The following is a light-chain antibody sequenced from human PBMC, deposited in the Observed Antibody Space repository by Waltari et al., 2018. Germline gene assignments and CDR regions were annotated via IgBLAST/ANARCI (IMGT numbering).Light chain of an antibody. CDR1: QSIGTY. CDR2: AAS. J-gene: IGKJ1*01. Sequence: DTQMTQSPSSLSASVGDRVTIPCRASQSIGTYLNWYQHKPGRAPELLIYAASTLQGGVPSRFSGSGSETHFTLAISSLQREDFATYYCQQSYTTPRTFGQGTKVEIK. CDR3: QQSYTTPRT. V-gene: IGKV1-39*01.